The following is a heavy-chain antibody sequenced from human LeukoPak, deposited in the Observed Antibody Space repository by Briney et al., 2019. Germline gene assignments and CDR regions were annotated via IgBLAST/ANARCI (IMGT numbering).Heavy chain of an antibody. CDR3: AKDKIVGDGRWDFDH. CDR2: IVGRSGNT. J-gene: IGHJ4*02. CDR1: GFTFTSYA. V-gene: IGHV3-23*01. Sequence: GGSLRLSCEGSGFTFTSYAMTWVRQAPGKGLEWVSGIVGRSGNTYYADSVKGRFTISRDTSKSTLHLQMNSLRAEDTAQYYCAKDKIVGDGRWDFDHWGQGTLVTVSS. D-gene: IGHD3-10*01.